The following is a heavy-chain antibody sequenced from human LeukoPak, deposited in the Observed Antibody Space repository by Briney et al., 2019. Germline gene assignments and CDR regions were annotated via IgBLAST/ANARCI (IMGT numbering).Heavy chain of an antibody. Sequence: GGSLRLSCAASGFTFSSYAMSWVRQAPGKGLEWVSAISGSGGSTYYADSVKGRFTVSRDTSKNTVYLRMNSLRAEDTAVYYCARGPYGNPLGYWGQGTLVTVSS. D-gene: IGHD4-23*01. J-gene: IGHJ4*02. CDR3: ARGPYGNPLGY. V-gene: IGHV3-23*01. CDR2: ISGSGGST. CDR1: GFTFSSYA.